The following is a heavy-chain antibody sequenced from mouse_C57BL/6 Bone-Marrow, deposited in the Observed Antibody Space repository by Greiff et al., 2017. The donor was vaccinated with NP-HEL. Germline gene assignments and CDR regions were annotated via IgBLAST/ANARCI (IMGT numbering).Heavy chain of an antibody. CDR2: INPNYGTT. CDR1: GYSFTDYN. CDR3: ARRSYYDYDGAMDY. Sequence: VQLQQSGPELVKPGASVKISCKASGYSFTDYNMNWVKQSNGKSLEWIGVINPNYGTTSYNQKFKGKATLTVDQSSSTADMQLNSLTSEDSAVYYCARRSYYDYDGAMDYWGQGTSVTVSS. V-gene: IGHV1-39*01. D-gene: IGHD2-4*01. J-gene: IGHJ4*01.